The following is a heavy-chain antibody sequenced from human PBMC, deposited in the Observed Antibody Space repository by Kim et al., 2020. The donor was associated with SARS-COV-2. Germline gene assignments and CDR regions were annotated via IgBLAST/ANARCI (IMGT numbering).Heavy chain of an antibody. CDR1: GFTFGDYA. V-gene: IGHV3-49*04. D-gene: IGHD5-12*01. Sequence: GGSLRLSCTASGFTFGDYAMSWVRQAPGKGLEWVGFIRSKAYGGTTEYAASVKGRFTISRDDSKSIAYLQMNSLKTEDTAVYYCTVLTSRYSGYDPDAFDIWGQGTMVTVSS. J-gene: IGHJ3*02. CDR3: TVLTSRYSGYDPDAFDI. CDR2: IRSKAYGGTT.